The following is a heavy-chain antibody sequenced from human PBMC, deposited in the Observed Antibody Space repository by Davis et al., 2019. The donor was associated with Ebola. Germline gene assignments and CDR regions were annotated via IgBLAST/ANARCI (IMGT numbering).Heavy chain of an antibody. D-gene: IGHD1-1*01. J-gene: IGHJ6*02. CDR3: ARAPTQVTTGTTFRSRKNYYYGMDV. Sequence: GESLKISCAASGFTFSSYWMSWVRQAPGKGLEWVANIKQDGSEKYYVDSVKGRFTISRDNAKNSLYLQMNSLRAEDTAVYYCARAPTQVTTGTTFRSRKNYYYGMDVWGQGTTVTVSS. CDR1: GFTFSSYW. V-gene: IGHV3-7*03. CDR2: IKQDGSEK.